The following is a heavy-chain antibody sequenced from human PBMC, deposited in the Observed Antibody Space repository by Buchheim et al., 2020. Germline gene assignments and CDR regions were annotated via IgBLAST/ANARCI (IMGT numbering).Heavy chain of an antibody. CDR3: AGEIGVPAGAIRGYGLDV. J-gene: IGHJ6*02. Sequence: QVVLQESGPGLVRPSETLSLTCVLSGGPVTKSNWWSWVRQSPGKGLEWIGEIYHSGSTNYNPSLKSRVIMSVDKSKNQFSLKVNSVTAADTAVYYCAGEIGVPAGAIRGYGLDVWGPGTT. V-gene: IGHV4-4*02. D-gene: IGHD3-3*01. CDR1: GGPVTKSNW. CDR2: IYHSGST.